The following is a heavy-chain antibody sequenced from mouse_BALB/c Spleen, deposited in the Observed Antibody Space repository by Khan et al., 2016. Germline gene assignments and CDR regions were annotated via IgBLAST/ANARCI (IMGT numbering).Heavy chain of an antibody. V-gene: IGHV7-3*02. CDR1: GFTFTDYY. Sequence: EVELVESGGGLVQPGGSLRLSCTTSGFTFTDYYMSWVRQPPGEALEWLGFARNKANGFTAEYSASVKVRFTISRDNSQSILYLQMNTMRPEDSATYHWPRDLNDDYYWYLDVWVAGTTVTVSS. D-gene: IGHD2-3*01. J-gene: IGHJ1*01. CDR2: ARNKANGFTA. CDR3: PRDLNDDYYWYLDV.